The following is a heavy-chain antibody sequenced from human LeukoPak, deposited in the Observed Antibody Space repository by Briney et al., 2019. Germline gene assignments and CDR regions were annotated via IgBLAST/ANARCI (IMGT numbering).Heavy chain of an antibody. Sequence: PGGSLRLSCAASGFTFSSYAMSWVRRAPGKGLEWVSAISGSGGSTYYADSVKGRFTISRDNSKNTLYLQMNSLRAEDTAVYYCAKSVAPSYYDILTGYYNVIPDYWGQGTLVTVSS. V-gene: IGHV3-23*01. J-gene: IGHJ4*02. CDR1: GFTFSSYA. CDR2: ISGSGGST. D-gene: IGHD3-9*01. CDR3: AKSVAPSYYDILTGYYNVIPDY.